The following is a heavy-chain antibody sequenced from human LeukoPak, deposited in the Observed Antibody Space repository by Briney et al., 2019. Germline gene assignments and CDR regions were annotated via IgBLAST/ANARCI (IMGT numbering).Heavy chain of an antibody. Sequence: GGSLRLSCAASEFTFSSYAMHWVRQAPGKGLEWVAAISFGGNNEYYADSVNGQFTVSRDNDKNSRHLQRNSLRDEDRAVYYCARGEDYWRQGTLVTVSS. CDR3: ARGEDY. CDR2: ISFGGNNE. CDR1: EFTFSSYA. V-gene: IGHV3-30-3*01. J-gene: IGHJ4*02.